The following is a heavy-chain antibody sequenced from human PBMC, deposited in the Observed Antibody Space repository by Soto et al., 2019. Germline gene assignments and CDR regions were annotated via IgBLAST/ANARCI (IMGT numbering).Heavy chain of an antibody. CDR2: IYYSGST. J-gene: IGHJ4*02. CDR3: ARGGGSPDY. CDR1: GGSISSNY. Sequence: QVPLQESGPGLVKPSETLSLMCTVSGGSISSNYWSWIRQPPGKGLEYIGDIYYSGSTNYNPSLKSRVNVSVATTRNQFPLKLSAVTAADTAVYYCARGGGSPDYWGQGALVTVSS. D-gene: IGHD3-10*01. V-gene: IGHV4-59*01.